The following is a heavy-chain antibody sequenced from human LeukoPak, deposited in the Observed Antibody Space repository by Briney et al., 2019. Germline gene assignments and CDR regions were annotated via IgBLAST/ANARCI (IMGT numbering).Heavy chain of an antibody. V-gene: IGHV4-38-2*02. D-gene: IGHD4-23*01. CDR1: GYSISSGYY. Sequence: SETLSLTCTVSGYSISSGYYWGWIRQPPGKGLEWIGSIYHSGSTYYNPSLKSRVTISVDTSKNQFSLKLSSVTAADTAVYYCARDLIRGYGGNSAYYFDYWGQGTLVTVSS. J-gene: IGHJ4*02. CDR2: IYHSGST. CDR3: ARDLIRGYGGNSAYYFDY.